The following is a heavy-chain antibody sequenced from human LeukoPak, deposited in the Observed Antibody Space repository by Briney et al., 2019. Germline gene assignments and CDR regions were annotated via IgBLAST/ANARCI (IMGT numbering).Heavy chain of an antibody. V-gene: IGHV3-21*01. Sequence: GGSLRLSCAASGFTFSSYSMNWVRQAPGKGLEWVSSISSSSSYIYYADSVKGRFTISRDNAKNSLYLQMNSLRAEDTAVYYCARMPVAGHSLIWGNWFDPWGQGTLVTVSS. J-gene: IGHJ5*02. CDR1: GFTFSSYS. CDR3: ARMPVAGHSLIWGNWFDP. CDR2: ISSSSSYI. D-gene: IGHD6-19*01.